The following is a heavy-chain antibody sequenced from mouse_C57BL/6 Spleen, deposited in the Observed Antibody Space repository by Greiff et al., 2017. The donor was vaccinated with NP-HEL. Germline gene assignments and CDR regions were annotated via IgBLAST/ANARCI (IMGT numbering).Heavy chain of an antibody. Sequence: EVQLQQSGPELVKPGASVKISCKASGYTFTDYYMNWVKQSHGKSLEWIGDINPNNGGTSYNQKFKGKATLTVDKSSSTAYMELRSLTSEDSAVYYGASNTGAHFDYWGQGTTLTVSS. V-gene: IGHV1-26*01. D-gene: IGHD4-1*01. CDR3: ASNTGAHFDY. CDR1: GYTFTDYY. CDR2: INPNNGGT. J-gene: IGHJ2*01.